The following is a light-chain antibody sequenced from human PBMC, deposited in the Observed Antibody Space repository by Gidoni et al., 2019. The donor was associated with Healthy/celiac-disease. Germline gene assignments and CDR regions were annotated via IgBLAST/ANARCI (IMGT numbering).Light chain of an antibody. J-gene: IGKJ1*01. CDR1: QSVLYSSNNKNY. V-gene: IGKV4-1*01. CDR3: QQYYSTPPA. Sequence: DIVMTHSPDSLAVSLGERATINCKSSQSVLYSSNNKNYLAWYQQKPGQPPKLLIYWASTRESGVPDRFSGSGSGTDFTLTISSLQAEDVAVYYCQQYYSTPPAFGQXTKVEIK. CDR2: WAS.